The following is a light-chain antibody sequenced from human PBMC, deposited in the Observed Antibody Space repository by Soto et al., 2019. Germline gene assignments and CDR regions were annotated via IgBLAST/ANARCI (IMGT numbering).Light chain of an antibody. V-gene: IGKV3-20*01. Sequence: ELVLTQSPGTLSLSPGERATLSCRASRGVSSGSLAWYQQKPGQAPRPLIHAASNRATGIPGRFSGSGFGTGFTLTIIRLEPEDFAVYYCQHYDISSWTFGQGTKVEI. CDR3: QHYDISSWT. CDR2: AAS. CDR1: RGVSSGS. J-gene: IGKJ1*01.